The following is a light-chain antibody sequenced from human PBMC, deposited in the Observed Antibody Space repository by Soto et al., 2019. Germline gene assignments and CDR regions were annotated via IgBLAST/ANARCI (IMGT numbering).Light chain of an antibody. V-gene: IGKV3-20*01. CDR1: QSVSSSY. Sequence: EIVLTQSPGTLSLSPGERATLSCRASQSVSSSYLAWYQQKPGQAPRLLIYGASSRATGIPDRFSGSGSGTDFTLTISRLEPEDCAVYYCQQYGRSPWTFGLGTKVEIK. J-gene: IGKJ1*01. CDR3: QQYGRSPWT. CDR2: GAS.